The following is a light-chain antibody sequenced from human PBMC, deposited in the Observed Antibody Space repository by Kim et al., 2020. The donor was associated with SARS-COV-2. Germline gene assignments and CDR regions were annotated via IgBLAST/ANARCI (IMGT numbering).Light chain of an antibody. CDR1: QGVTGSY. CDR2: GGS. J-gene: IGKJ2*01. Sequence: LSPGGGCTLYCRASQGVTGSYLAWCQQKPGQAPRLLIYGGSSRATCIPDSLSGSGSGTDFTLTISRLEREDFAVYFCQQYGSSPRNFGQGTKLEI. CDR3: QQYGSSPRN. V-gene: IGKV3-20*01.